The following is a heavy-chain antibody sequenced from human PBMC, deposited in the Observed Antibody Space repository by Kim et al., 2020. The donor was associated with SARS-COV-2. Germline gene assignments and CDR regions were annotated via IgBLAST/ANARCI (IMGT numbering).Heavy chain of an antibody. J-gene: IGHJ4*02. V-gene: IGHV3-48*02. CDR1: GFTFRSYT. CDR2: ISSDSSNI. D-gene: IGHD3-16*01. CDR3: ARDDALSFGGGLRK. Sequence: GGSLRLSCAASGFTFRSYTMNWVRQAPGKGLEWVSYISSDSSNIYYAESVKGRFTISRDNAKNSVYLRMNSLRDEDTAVYYCARDDALSFGGGLRKGGQGALVTVSS.